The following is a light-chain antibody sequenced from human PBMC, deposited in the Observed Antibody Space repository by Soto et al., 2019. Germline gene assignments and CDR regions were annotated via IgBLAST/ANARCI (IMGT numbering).Light chain of an antibody. CDR1: ESVYSN. J-gene: IGKJ4*01. V-gene: IGKV3-15*01. Sequence: EIVMTQSPATLSVSPGERVTLSCRANESVYSNLAWYQQTPGRAPRLLIYGASTRATGIPARFSGSGSATEFTLTISSLQSEDFAVYYCQQYINWPPLTFGGGTKVEIK. CDR3: QQYINWPPLT. CDR2: GAS.